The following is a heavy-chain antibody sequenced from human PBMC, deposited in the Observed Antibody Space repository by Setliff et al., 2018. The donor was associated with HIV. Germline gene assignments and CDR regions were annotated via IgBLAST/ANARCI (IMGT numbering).Heavy chain of an antibody. CDR2: MSTGGGIK. D-gene: IGHD6-13*01. J-gene: IGHJ4*02. Sequence: PGGSLRLSCAATGFTFSSYVLHWVRQAPGKGLEWVAVMSTGGGIKICADSVKGRFTISRDNSRNSLYLQMNSLRAEDTGVYYCATQTGFYNSHWYDYWGQGTMVTVSS. CDR1: GFTFSSYV. CDR3: ATQTGFYNSHWYDY. V-gene: IGHV3-30-3*01.